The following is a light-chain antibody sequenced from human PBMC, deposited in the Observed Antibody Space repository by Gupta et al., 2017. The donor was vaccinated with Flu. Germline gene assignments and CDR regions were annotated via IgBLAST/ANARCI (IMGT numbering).Light chain of an antibody. V-gene: IGLV1-40*01. J-gene: IGLJ3*02. CDR3: QSYDRTTSGYWV. Sequence: QSVLTQPPSVSGAPGQRGTISCTRSSSNIGAGYDVHCYQQLPEAAPHLLFYGKNNRPSAGPQRFFGSKKGASASLAITXRXHEEEAXYYCQSYDRTTSGYWVFGGGTKLTVL. CDR2: GKN. CDR1: SSNIGAGYD.